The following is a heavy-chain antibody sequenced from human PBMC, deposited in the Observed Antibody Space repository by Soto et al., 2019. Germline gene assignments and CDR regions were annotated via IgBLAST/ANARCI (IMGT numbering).Heavy chain of an antibody. Sequence: QVQLVQSGAEVKKPGASVKVSCKASGYTFTSYGISWVRQAPGQGLEWMGWISAYNGNTNYAQKLQGRVTMTTDTATSTAYMELRSLRSDDTAVYYCARDWGPGIAAAGTSLYYYYGMDVWGQGTTVTVSS. CDR1: GYTFTSYG. CDR3: ARDWGPGIAAAGTSLYYYYGMDV. CDR2: ISAYNGNT. V-gene: IGHV1-18*01. D-gene: IGHD6-13*01. J-gene: IGHJ6*02.